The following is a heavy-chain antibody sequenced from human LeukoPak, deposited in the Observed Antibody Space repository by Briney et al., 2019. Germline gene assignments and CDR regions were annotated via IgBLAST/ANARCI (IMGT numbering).Heavy chain of an antibody. V-gene: IGHV4-34*01. Sequence: PSETLSLTCAVYGGSFSGYYWNWIRQPPGKGLEWIGEINHSGSTNYNPSLKSRVTISVDTSKNQFSLKLSSVTAADTAVYYCARRPPSSGWYGLWGQGTLVTVSS. CDR1: GGSFSGYY. CDR3: ARRPPSSGWYGL. CDR2: INHSGST. J-gene: IGHJ4*02. D-gene: IGHD6-19*01.